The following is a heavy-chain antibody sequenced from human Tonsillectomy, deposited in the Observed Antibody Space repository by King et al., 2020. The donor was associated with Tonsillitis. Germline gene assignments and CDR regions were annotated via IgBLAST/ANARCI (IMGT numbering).Heavy chain of an antibody. CDR3: ARGAPRCSGTSCPYYYFYYYMDV. CDR1: GYTFTRYG. CDR2: ISTYNGNT. V-gene: IGHV1-18*01. D-gene: IGHD2-2*01. J-gene: IGHJ6*03. Sequence: QLVQSGGEVKKPGASVKVSCKASGYTFTRYGVTWVRQAPGQGLEWMGWISTYNGNTNYAQKLQGRVTMTTDTSSSTAYMELRSLITDDTAVYYCARGAPRCSGTSCPYYYFYYYMDVWGKGTTVTVSS.